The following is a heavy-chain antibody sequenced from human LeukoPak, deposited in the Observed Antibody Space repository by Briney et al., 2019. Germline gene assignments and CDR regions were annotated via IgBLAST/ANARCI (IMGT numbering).Heavy chain of an antibody. CDR3: AKHNGWYDY. Sequence: GSLRLSCAASGFTFSSYEMNWVRQAPGKGLEWISYISSSGSTMYADSVKGRFTISRDNAKNSLYLQMNSLRAEDTAVYYCAKHNGWYDYRGQGTLVTVSS. J-gene: IGHJ4*02. D-gene: IGHD6-19*01. V-gene: IGHV3-48*03. CDR1: GFTFSSYE. CDR2: ISSSGST.